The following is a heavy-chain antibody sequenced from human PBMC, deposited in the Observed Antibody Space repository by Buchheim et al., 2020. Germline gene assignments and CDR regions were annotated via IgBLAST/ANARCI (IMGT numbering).Heavy chain of an antibody. Sequence: QVQLQESGPGLVKPSQTLSLTCTVSGGSINSGDYYWSWIRQPPGKGLEWIGYIYYSGSTYYNPSLKSRVTISVDTSKNQFSLKLSSVTAADTAVYYCAREREMDYYDSSGYPYAFDIWGQGT. CDR1: GGSINSGDYY. CDR2: IYYSGST. CDR3: AREREMDYYDSSGYPYAFDI. J-gene: IGHJ3*02. V-gene: IGHV4-30-4*01. D-gene: IGHD3-22*01.